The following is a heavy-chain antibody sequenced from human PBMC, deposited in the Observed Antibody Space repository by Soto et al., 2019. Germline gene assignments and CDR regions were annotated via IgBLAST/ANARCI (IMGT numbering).Heavy chain of an antibody. CDR3: VKGGWLDF. CDR1: GFTFSSYA. CDR2: ISGSGGST. D-gene: IGHD3-16*01. Sequence: PGGSLRLSCAASGFTFSSYAMSWVRQAPGKGLEWVSGISGSGGSTYYADSVKGRFTISRDNSKNTLYLQMNSLTAEDTAVYACVKGGWLDFWGQGTLVTVSS. J-gene: IGHJ5*01. V-gene: IGHV3-23*01.